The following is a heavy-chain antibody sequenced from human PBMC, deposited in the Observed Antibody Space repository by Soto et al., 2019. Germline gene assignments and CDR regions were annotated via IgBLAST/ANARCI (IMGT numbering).Heavy chain of an antibody. V-gene: IGHV3-23*01. J-gene: IGHJ4*02. CDR2: ISGSGGST. CDR3: ASVWGGSITMIVDY. D-gene: IGHD3-22*01. Sequence: GGSLRLSCAASGFTFSSYAMSWVRQAPGKGLEWVSAISGSGGSTYYADSVKGRFTISRDNSKNTLYLQMNSLRAEDTAVYYCASVWGGSITMIVDYWGQGTLVTVSS. CDR1: GFTFSSYA.